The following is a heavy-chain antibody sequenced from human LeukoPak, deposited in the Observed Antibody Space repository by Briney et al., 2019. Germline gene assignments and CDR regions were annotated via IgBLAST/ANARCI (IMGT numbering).Heavy chain of an antibody. Sequence: GGSLRLSCTASGFPFIEYSMNWVRQVPGKGLEWISYIGIDSGNTKYADSARGRSTISADKAKNSLYLQMNSLRVEDTAVYYCARDHNYAFDNWGQGTLVSVAS. J-gene: IGHJ4*02. CDR1: GFPFIEYS. D-gene: IGHD1-1*01. CDR2: IGIDSGNT. CDR3: ARDHNYAFDN. V-gene: IGHV3-48*01.